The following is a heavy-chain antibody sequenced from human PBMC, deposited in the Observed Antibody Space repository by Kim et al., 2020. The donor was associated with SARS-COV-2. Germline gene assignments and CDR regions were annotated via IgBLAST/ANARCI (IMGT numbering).Heavy chain of an antibody. J-gene: IGHJ5*02. V-gene: IGHV1-69*01. CDR3: ARGVPGVPAAIRVWFDP. D-gene: IGHD2-2*02. Sequence: FQGRVTITADESTSTAYMELSSLRSEDTAVYYCARGVPGVPAAIRVWFDPWGQGTLVTVSS.